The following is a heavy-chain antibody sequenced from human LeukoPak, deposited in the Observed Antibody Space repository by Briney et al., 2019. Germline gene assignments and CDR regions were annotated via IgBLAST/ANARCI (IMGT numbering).Heavy chain of an antibody. Sequence: GGSLRLSCAASGFTFSSYDMHWVRQATGKGLEWVSAIGTAGDTYYPGSVKGRFTISRENAKNSLYLQMNSLRAGDTAVYYCARGAYCGADCSPPYYFDYWGQGTLVTVSS. CDR2: IGTAGDT. D-gene: IGHD2-21*02. CDR1: GFTFSSYD. CDR3: ARGAYCGADCSPPYYFDY. V-gene: IGHV3-13*01. J-gene: IGHJ4*02.